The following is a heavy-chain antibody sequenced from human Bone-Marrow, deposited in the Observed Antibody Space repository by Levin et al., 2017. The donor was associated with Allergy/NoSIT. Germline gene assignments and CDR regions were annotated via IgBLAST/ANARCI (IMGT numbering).Heavy chain of an antibody. Sequence: SETLSLTCSVSGDSISSSDNYWNWIRQPPGKGLEWIGSISYSGRTYHNPSLKSRLTISLDTSKNQFSLKLSSVTAADTAVYYCARDEDSRSGGYYGMDVWGQGTTVTVSS. J-gene: IGHJ6*02. D-gene: IGHD3-22*01. CDR3: ARDEDSRSGGYYGMDV. V-gene: IGHV4-30-4*01. CDR1: GDSISSSDNY. CDR2: ISYSGRT.